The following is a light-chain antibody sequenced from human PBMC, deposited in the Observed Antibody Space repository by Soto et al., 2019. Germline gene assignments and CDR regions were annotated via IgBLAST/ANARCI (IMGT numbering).Light chain of an antibody. V-gene: IGKV1-33*01. Sequence: DIQMTQSPSSLSASVGDRVTITCQASQDISNYLNWYQQKPGKAPKLLIYDASNLETGIPSRFSRSRSGTDFTFTNSNLQPEDIATYHCQQYDNLPSITFGQGTRLEIK. CDR2: DAS. CDR1: QDISNY. J-gene: IGKJ5*01. CDR3: QQYDNLPSIT.